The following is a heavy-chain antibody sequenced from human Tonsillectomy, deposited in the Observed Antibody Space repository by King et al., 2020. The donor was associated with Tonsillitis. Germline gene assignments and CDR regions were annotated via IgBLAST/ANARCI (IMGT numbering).Heavy chain of an antibody. CDR2: IKQDGSEK. D-gene: IGHD3-9*01. J-gene: IGHJ6*02. CDR1: GFVFSSSW. Sequence: VQLVESGRGLVQPGGSLRLSCAASGFVFSSSWMSWVRQAPGKGLEWVANIKQDGSEKYYVDSVKGRFTISRDNAKNSLYLQMNSLRVEDTAVYYCARVGHYDILTGYSVYFAMDVWGQGTTVTVSS. CDR3: ARVGHYDILTGYSVYFAMDV. V-gene: IGHV3-7*03.